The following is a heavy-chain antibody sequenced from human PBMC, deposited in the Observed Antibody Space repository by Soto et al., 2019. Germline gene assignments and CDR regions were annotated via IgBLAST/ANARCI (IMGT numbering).Heavy chain of an antibody. D-gene: IGHD1-1*01. CDR1: GGTFSSYA. V-gene: IGHV1-69*01. J-gene: IGHJ3*02. Sequence: QVQLVQSGAEVKKPGYSVKVSCKASGGTFSSYAISWVRQATGQGLEWMGGIIPIFGTANYAQKFQGRVTITADESTSTAYMELSNLRSEDTAVYHCARPRGGWNGFHSFDIWGQVTIVTVSS. CDR2: IIPIFGTA. CDR3: ARPRGGWNGFHSFDI.